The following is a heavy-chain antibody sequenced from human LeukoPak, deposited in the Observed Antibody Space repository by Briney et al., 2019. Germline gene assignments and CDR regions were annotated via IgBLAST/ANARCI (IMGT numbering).Heavy chain of an antibody. J-gene: IGHJ4*02. CDR2: IYTSGSI. CDR1: GGSISSGSYY. Sequence: SQTLSLTCTVSGGSISSGSYYWSWIRQPAGKGLEWIGRIYTSGSINYNPSLKSRVTISVDTSKNQFSLKLSSVTAADTAVYYCARQDGLLRYAPIDYWGQGTLVTVSS. V-gene: IGHV4-61*02. D-gene: IGHD3-9*01. CDR3: ARQDGLLRYAPIDY.